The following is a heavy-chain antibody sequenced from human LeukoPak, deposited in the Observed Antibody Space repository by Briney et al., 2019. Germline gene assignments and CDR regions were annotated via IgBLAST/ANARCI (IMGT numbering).Heavy chain of an antibody. V-gene: IGHV5-10-1*01. D-gene: IGHD6-19*01. CDR3: ARHGGYSSGWLFDY. CDR1: GYSFTSYW. J-gene: IGHJ4*02. Sequence: AGESLKISCKGSGYSFTSYWISWVRQMPGKGLEWMGRNDPSDSYTNYSPSFQGHVTISADKSISTAYLQWSSLKASDTAMYYCARHGGYSSGWLFDYWGQGTLVTVSS. CDR2: NDPSDSYT.